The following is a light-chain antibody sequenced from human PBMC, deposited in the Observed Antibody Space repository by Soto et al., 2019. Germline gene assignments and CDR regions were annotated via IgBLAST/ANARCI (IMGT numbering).Light chain of an antibody. J-gene: IGKJ5*01. CDR2: SAS. V-gene: IGKV1-39*01. Sequence: DIQMTQSPASLSVSVGDRVTITCRASQSINNYLNWYLQRPGQAPKLPIRSASTLQRGVPSRFSGSGSRTEFTLTIADLQPDDFGTYYCQQSLTMPITFGHGTRLDIK. CDR1: QSINNY. CDR3: QQSLTMPIT.